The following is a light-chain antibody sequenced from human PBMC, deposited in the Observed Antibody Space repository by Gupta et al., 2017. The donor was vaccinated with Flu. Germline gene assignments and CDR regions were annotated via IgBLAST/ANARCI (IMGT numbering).Light chain of an antibody. Sequence: VSVALGQTSSITCGGNNIENRNVHWYQQKPGLAPVLVIYRDISRPAGIPERFSGSNSGNTATLTISGAQAGDEADYYCHVWDSSTEVFGGG. CDR2: RDI. CDR1: NIENRN. V-gene: IGLV3-9*01. CDR3: HVWDSSTEV. J-gene: IGLJ2*01.